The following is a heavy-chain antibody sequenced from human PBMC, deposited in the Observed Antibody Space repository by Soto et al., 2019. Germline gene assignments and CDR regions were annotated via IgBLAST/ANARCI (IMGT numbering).Heavy chain of an antibody. D-gene: IGHD3-16*02. CDR1: GFTFSNSA. CDR2: IGRTNNT. CDR3: AKVDAYSYRTDH. V-gene: IGHV3-23*01. Sequence: GGSRRRSWAASGFTFSNSAMTGVRQALGKGPEWVSSIGRTNNTHYADSVKGRFAISRDNSQNTLYLQMNSLTAEDTAVYFCAKVDAYSYRTDHWGQGTLVTVSS. J-gene: IGHJ4*02.